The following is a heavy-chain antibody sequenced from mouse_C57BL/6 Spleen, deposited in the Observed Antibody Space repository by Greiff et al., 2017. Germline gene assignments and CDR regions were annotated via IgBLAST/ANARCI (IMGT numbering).Heavy chain of an antibody. V-gene: IGHV2-9-1*01. CDR3: ARKDGDGDYDEGFAY. J-gene: IGHJ3*01. D-gene: IGHD2-4*01. Sequence: VKVVESGPGLVAPSQSLSITCTVSGFSLTSYAISWVRQPPGKGLEWLGVIWSGGGTNYNSALTSRLSIRQDKSKSQVFLKIICLQTDDTARYYCARKDGDGDYDEGFAYWGQGTLVTVAA. CDR1: GFSLTSYA. CDR2: IWSGGGT.